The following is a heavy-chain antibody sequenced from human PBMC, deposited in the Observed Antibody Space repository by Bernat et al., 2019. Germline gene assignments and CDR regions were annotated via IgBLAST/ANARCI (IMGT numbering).Heavy chain of an antibody. J-gene: IGHJ3*02. V-gene: IGHV3-53*01. CDR1: GFTVSNNY. D-gene: IGHD3-10*01. Sequence: EVQLVESGGGLIQPGGSLRLSCAASGFTVSNNYMNWVRQAPGKGLEWVSVIYSGGNTYYADSVKGRFTISRDNSKNTLYLQMKSLRAEDTAVYYCARGTYYYGRSDPKDCFDIWGQGTMVTVSS. CDR2: IYSGGNT. CDR3: ARGTYYYGRSDPKDCFDI.